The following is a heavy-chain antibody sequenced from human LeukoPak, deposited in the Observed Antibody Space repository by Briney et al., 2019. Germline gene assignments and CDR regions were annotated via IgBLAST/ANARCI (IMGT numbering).Heavy chain of an antibody. CDR1: GGSINNYY. Sequence: SETLSLTCTVSGGSINNYYWSWIRQPPGKGLEWIGYIYYSGSTNYNPSLKSRVTISLDTSKNQFSLKLSSVTAADTAVYYCARHQISCSSPSCSTAFYIWGQGTMVTFSS. D-gene: IGHD2-2*01. J-gene: IGHJ3*02. V-gene: IGHV4-59*01. CDR3: ARHQISCSSPSCSTAFYI. CDR2: IYYSGST.